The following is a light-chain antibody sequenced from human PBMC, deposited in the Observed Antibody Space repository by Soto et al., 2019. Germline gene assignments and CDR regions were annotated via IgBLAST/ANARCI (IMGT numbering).Light chain of an antibody. CDR1: QRVGSW. Sequence: DIQMTQSPSALSASVGDRVTITCRASQRVGSWLAWYQQEPGKAPNLLIYEASSLQGGVPSRFSGSGSGTEFTLTISSLQPDDFATYYCQQYNNYPWTFGQGPKVDIK. V-gene: IGKV1-5*03. J-gene: IGKJ1*01. CDR2: EAS. CDR3: QQYNNYPWT.